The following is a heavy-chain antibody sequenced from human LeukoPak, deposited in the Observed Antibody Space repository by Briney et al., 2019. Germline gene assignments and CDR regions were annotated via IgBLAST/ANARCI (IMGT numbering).Heavy chain of an antibody. CDR2: ISGSGGST. V-gene: IGHV3-23*01. D-gene: IGHD6-13*01. Sequence: GGSLRLSCAASGFTFSSYAMSWVRQAPGKGMEWVSAISGSGGSTYYADSVKGRFTISRDNSKNTLYLQMNSLRAEDTAVYYCAKNQLVTVYFDYWGQGTLVTVSS. CDR3: AKNQLVTVYFDY. J-gene: IGHJ4*02. CDR1: GFTFSSYA.